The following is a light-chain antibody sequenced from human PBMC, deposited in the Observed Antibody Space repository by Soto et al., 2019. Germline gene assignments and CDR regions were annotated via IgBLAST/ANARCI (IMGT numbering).Light chain of an antibody. CDR3: QQYTSSLNT. CDR2: GAS. J-gene: IGKJ5*01. V-gene: IGKV3-20*01. Sequence: EIVLTQSPGTLSLSPGERATLSCRASQSVSSSYLAWYQQKPGQAPRLLIYGASVRATGVPDRFSGSGSGTEFTLTISRLEPEDFEVYYCQQYTSSLNTFGQGTRLEIK. CDR1: QSVSSSY.